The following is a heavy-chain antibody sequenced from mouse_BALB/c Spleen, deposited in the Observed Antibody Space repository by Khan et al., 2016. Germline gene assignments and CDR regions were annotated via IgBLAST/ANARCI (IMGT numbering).Heavy chain of an antibody. CDR3: ARREDI. J-gene: IGHJ2*01. Sequence: QEQLQESGPGLVAPSQSLSITCTVSGFSLTSYGVHWVRQPPGKGLEWLGVIWAGGSTNYNSSLMSRLSISIDNSKSQVLIKMNRLQTDDTAMYYCARREDIWGQGTNLTVSS. V-gene: IGHV2-9*02. D-gene: IGHD1-3*01. CDR1: GFSLTSYG. CDR2: IWAGGST.